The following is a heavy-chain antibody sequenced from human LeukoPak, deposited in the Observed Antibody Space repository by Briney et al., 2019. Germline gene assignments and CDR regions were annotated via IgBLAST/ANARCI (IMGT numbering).Heavy chain of an antibody. V-gene: IGHV3-23*01. D-gene: IGHD6-13*01. Sequence: GGSLRLSCAASGFTFSSYAMSWVRQAPGKGLEWVSAISGSGGSTYYADSVRGRFTISRDNSKNTLYLQMNSLRAEDTAVYYCAKGRGRLWSGIAAAGTNFDYWGQGTLVTVSS. CDR3: AKGRGRLWSGIAAAGTNFDY. J-gene: IGHJ4*02. CDR2: ISGSGGST. CDR1: GFTFSSYA.